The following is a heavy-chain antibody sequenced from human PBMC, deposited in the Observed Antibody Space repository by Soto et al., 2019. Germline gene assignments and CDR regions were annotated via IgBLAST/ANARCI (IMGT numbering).Heavy chain of an antibody. J-gene: IGHJ4*02. CDR2: IYYSGST. V-gene: IGHV4-59*08. Sequence: SETLSLTCTVSGGSISSYYWSWIRQPPGKGLEWIGYIYYSGSTNYNPSLKSRVTISVDTSKNQFSLKRSSVTAADTAVYYCARLPLNSDILTGYYDYWGQGTLVTVSS. D-gene: IGHD3-9*01. CDR1: GGSISSYY. CDR3: ARLPLNSDILTGYYDY.